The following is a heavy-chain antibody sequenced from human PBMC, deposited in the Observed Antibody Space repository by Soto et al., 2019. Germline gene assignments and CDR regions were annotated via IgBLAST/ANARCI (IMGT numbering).Heavy chain of an antibody. J-gene: IGHJ4*02. V-gene: IGHV4-31*03. CDR2: IYYSGST. Sequence: QVQLQESGPGLVKPSQTLSLTYTVSGGSISSGGYYWSWIRQHPGKGLEWIGYIYYSGSTYYNPSLKSRVTISVDTSKNQFSLKLSSVTAADTAVYYCAREGVVPAAPALWGQGTLVTVSS. CDR1: GGSISSGGYY. CDR3: AREGVVPAAPAL. D-gene: IGHD2-2*01.